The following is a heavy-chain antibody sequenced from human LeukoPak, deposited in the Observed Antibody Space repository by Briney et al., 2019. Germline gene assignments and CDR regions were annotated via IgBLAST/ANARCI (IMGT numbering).Heavy chain of an antibody. V-gene: IGHV3-21*01. CDR2: ISSSNNYI. J-gene: IGHJ4*02. CDR1: GFTFTSYT. D-gene: IGHD6-19*01. Sequence: GGSLRLSCAVSGFTFTSYTMNWVRQAPGRGLEWVSFISSSNNYIYYADSVKGRLTISRDNAKNSLYLQMNSLRAEDTAVYYCARGYSSGFDYWGQGTLVTVSS. CDR3: ARGYSSGFDY.